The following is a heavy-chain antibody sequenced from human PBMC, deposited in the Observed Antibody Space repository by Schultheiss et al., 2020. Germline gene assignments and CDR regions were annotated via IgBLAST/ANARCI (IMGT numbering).Heavy chain of an antibody. CDR2: IYTSGST. D-gene: IGHD3-10*01. CDR3: ARDRDYYGSGSYPPYNWFDP. V-gene: IGHV4-4*07. Sequence: SETLSLTCTVSGGSISSYYWSWIRQPAGKGLEWIGRIYTSGSTNYNPSLKSRVTISVDKSKNQFSLKLSSVTAADTAVYYCARDRDYYGSGSYPPYNWFDPWGQGTLVTVSS. J-gene: IGHJ5*02. CDR1: GGSISSYY.